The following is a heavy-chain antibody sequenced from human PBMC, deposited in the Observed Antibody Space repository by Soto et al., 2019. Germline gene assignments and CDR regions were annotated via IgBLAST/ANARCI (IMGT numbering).Heavy chain of an antibody. CDR2: ISNGVPYI. V-gene: IGHV3-11*01. Sequence: QIQLVESGGDLAKPGGSLRLSCAVSGFPVSDEYMSWIRQAPGKGLEWISYISNGVPYIFYADSVKGRFTTFKDNARNLLFLQMDNLRVNDTSVYYCARSRGLGTGSHCDYWGQGTLVTVSS. CDR3: ARSRGLGTGSHCDY. D-gene: IGHD3-10*01. CDR1: GFPVSDEY. J-gene: IGHJ4*02.